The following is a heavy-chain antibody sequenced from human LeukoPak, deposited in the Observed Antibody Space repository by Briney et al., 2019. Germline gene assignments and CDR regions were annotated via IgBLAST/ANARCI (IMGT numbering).Heavy chain of an antibody. CDR3: ARVSSMNLAYCGGDCPADAFDI. D-gene: IGHD2-21*02. J-gene: IGHJ3*02. CDR1: GFTVSSNY. CDR2: IYSGGST. V-gene: IGHV3-66*01. Sequence: GGSLRLSCAASGFTVSSNYMSWVRQAPGKGLEWVSVIYSGGSTYYADSVKGRFTISRDNSKNTLYLRMNSLRAEDTAVYYCARVSSMNLAYCGGDCPADAFDIWGQGTMVTVSS.